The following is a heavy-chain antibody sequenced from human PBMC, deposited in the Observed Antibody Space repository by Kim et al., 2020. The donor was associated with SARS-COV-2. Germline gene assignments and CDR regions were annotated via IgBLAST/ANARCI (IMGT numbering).Heavy chain of an antibody. CDR1: GFTFSSYG. CDR2: ISYDGSNK. J-gene: IGHJ4*02. D-gene: IGHD3-22*01. V-gene: IGHV3-33*05. CDR3: ARDDDSSGYYEATDDY. Sequence: GGSLRLSCAASGFTFSSYGMHWVRQAPGKGLEWVAVISYDGSNKYYADSVKGRFTISRDNSKNTLYLQMNSLRAEDTAVYYCARDDDSSGYYEATDDYWGQGTLVTVSS.